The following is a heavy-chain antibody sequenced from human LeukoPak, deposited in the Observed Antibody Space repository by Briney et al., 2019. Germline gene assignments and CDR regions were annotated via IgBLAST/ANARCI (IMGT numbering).Heavy chain of an antibody. CDR2: ITSSSSYI. Sequence: GGSLRLSCAASGFTFNTYNMNWVRQAPGQGLEWVSSITSSSSYIYYADSVKGRFTISRDNAKNSLYLQMNSLRTEDTAVYYCARGTEMATMGSWFDPWGQGTLVTVSS. CDR3: ARGTEMATMGSWFDP. D-gene: IGHD5-24*01. V-gene: IGHV3-21*01. J-gene: IGHJ5*02. CDR1: GFTFNTYN.